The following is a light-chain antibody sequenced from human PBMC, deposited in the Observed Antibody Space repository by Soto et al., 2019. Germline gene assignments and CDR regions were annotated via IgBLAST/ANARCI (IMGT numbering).Light chain of an antibody. Sequence: DIQMTQSPSSLSASVGDRVTITCWTSQSISNYLNWYQQKPGKAPKLLIYTASTLQSGVPSRFSGSGSGTDFTLTISSLQPEDFATYFCQQTYSTPLFSFGPGTKVDIK. V-gene: IGKV1-39*01. J-gene: IGKJ3*01. CDR1: QSISNY. CDR2: TAS. CDR3: QQTYSTPLFS.